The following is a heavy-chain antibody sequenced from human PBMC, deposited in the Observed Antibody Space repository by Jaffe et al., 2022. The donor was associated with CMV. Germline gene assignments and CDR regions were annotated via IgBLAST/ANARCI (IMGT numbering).Heavy chain of an antibody. CDR2: IYPGDSDT. CDR1: GYSFTSYW. J-gene: IGHJ6*02. Sequence: EVQLVQSGAEVKKPGESLKISCKGSGYSFTSYWIGWVRQMPGKGLEWMGIIYPGDSDTRYSPSFQGQVTISADKSISTAYLQWSSLKASDTAMYYCARHETNYYDRPTYGMDVWGQGTTVTVSS. V-gene: IGHV5-51*01. CDR3: ARHETNYYDRPTYGMDV. D-gene: IGHD3-22*01.